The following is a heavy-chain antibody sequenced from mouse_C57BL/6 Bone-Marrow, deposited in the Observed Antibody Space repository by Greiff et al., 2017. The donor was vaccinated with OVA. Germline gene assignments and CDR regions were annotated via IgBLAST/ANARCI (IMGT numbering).Heavy chain of an antibody. J-gene: IGHJ3*01. CDR3: AREDLQLRSPWFAY. CDR1: GYTFTSYW. Sequence: QVQLQQPGTELVKPGASVKLSCKASGYTFTSYWMHWVKQRPGQGLEWIGTITPSNGGTNYNEKFKSKATLTVYKSSSTAYMQLSSLTSEDSAVYYCAREDLQLRSPWFAYWGQGTLVTVSA. D-gene: IGHD3-2*02. V-gene: IGHV1-53*01. CDR2: ITPSNGGT.